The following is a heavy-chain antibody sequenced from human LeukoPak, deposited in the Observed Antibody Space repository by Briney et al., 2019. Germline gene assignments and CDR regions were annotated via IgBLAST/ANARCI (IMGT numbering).Heavy chain of an antibody. D-gene: IGHD6-19*01. J-gene: IGHJ4*02. V-gene: IGHV1-8*01. Sequence: ASVKVSCKASGYSFTSYDINWVRQATGQGLEWMGWMNPNSGNTGYAQKFQGRVTMTRNTSISTAYMEVSSLRSEDTAVYYSARGRNLDIAVAGTELMDYWGQGTLVTVSS. CDR2: MNPNSGNT. CDR3: ARGRNLDIAVAGTELMDY. CDR1: GYSFTSYD.